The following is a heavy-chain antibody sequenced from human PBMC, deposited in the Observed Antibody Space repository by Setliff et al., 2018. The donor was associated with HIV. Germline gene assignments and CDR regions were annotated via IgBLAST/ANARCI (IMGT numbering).Heavy chain of an antibody. J-gene: IGHJ4*02. CDR1: GFTFSSYW. D-gene: IGHD3-3*01. CDR2: ISSSSSTI. Sequence: PGGSLRLSCAASGFTFSSYWMHWVRQAPGKGLEWVSYISSSSSTIYYADSVKGRFTISRDNAKNSLYLQMNSLRAEDTAVYYCARNFDFWSGYLDYWGQGTLVTVS. V-gene: IGHV3-48*01. CDR3: ARNFDFWSGYLDY.